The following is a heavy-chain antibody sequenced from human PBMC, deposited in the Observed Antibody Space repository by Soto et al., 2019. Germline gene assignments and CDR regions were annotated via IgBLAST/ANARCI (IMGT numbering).Heavy chain of an antibody. CDR1: GFTFSSYS. J-gene: IGHJ4*02. CDR2: ISSSSSYI. D-gene: IGHD6-19*01. V-gene: IGHV3-21*01. Sequence: GGSLRLSCAASGFTFSSYSMNWVRQAPGKGLEWVSSISSSSSYIYYADSVKGRFTISRDNAKNSLYLQMNSLRAEDTAVYYCARSLQYSSVFFDYWGQGTLVTVSS. CDR3: ARSLQYSSVFFDY.